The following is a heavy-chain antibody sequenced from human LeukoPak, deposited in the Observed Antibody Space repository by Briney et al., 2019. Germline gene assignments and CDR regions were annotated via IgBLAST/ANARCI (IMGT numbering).Heavy chain of an antibody. Sequence: GGSLRLSCAASGLYAMNWVRQAPGKGLEWVSTISGSGGSTYYADSVKGRFTISRENSKNTLYLQMNSLRAEDTAIYYCAKGAPSSSSIFDFWGPGTLVTVSS. CDR3: AKGAPSSSSIFDF. J-gene: IGHJ4*02. D-gene: IGHD6-6*01. CDR1: GLYA. CDR2: ISGSGGST. V-gene: IGHV3-23*01.